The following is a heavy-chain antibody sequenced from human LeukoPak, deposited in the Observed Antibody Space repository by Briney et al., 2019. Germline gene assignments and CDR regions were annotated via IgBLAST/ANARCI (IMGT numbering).Heavy chain of an antibody. CDR3: ARDYGWGAFDM. J-gene: IGHJ3*02. CDR2: TKQDGSEK. CDR1: GFIFSSYE. D-gene: IGHD3-10*01. V-gene: IGHV3-7*04. Sequence: GGSLRLSCAASGFIFSSYEMTWVRQAPGRGLEWVANTKQDGSEKYYVDSVKGRFTISRDNAKNSLYLQMNSLRAEDTALYYCARDYGWGAFDMWGQGTMVTVSS.